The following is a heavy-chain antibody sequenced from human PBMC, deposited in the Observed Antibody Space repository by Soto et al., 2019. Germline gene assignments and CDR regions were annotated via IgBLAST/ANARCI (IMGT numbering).Heavy chain of an antibody. CDR3: ARGSQDIVLMVYATRAFDY. D-gene: IGHD2-8*01. Sequence: ASVKVSCKASGYTFTSYYMHWVRQAPGQGHKFMGIIIPSGGSKSYAQKFQGRVTMTRDTSTSTVYMELSSLRSEDTAVYYCARGSQDIVLMVYATRAFDYWGQGTLVTVSS. CDR2: IIPSGGSK. J-gene: IGHJ4*02. V-gene: IGHV1-46*01. CDR1: GYTFTSYY.